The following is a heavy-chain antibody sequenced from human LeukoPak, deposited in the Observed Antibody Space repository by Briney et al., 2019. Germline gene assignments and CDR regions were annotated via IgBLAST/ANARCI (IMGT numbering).Heavy chain of an antibody. CDR3: AKGGKTYYYGSGSLVG. CDR2: ISGSGGST. CDR1: GFTFSSYA. Sequence: GGSLRLSCAASGFTFSSYAMSWVRQAPGKGLEWVSAISGSGGSTYYADSVKGRFTISRDNSKNTLYLQMNSLRAEDTAVYYCAKGGKTYYYGSGSLVGWGQGTLVTVPS. D-gene: IGHD3-10*01. V-gene: IGHV3-23*01. J-gene: IGHJ4*02.